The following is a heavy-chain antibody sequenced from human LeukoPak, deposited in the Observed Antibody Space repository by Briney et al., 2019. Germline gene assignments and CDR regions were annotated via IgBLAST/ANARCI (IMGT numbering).Heavy chain of an antibody. V-gene: IGHV1-18*01. CDR2: ISAYNGNT. D-gene: IGHD3-22*01. Sequence: ASVKVSCKASGYTFTSYGISWVRQAPGQGLEGMGWISAYNGNTNYAQKLQGRVTMTTDTSTSTAYMELRSLRSDDTAVYYCASGRYYYDSSGYPNLDYWGQGTLVTVSS. CDR1: GYTFTSYG. CDR3: ASGRYYYDSSGYPNLDY. J-gene: IGHJ4*02.